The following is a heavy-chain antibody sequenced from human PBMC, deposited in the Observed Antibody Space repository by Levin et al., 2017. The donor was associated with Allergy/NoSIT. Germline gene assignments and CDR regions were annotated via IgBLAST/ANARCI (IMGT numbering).Heavy chain of an antibody. V-gene: IGHV1-69*13. CDR3: ARDARAHASDAFDI. D-gene: IGHD3-16*01. CDR2: IIPIFGTA. CDR1: GGTFSSYA. J-gene: IGHJ3*02. Sequence: SVKVSCKASGGTFSSYAISWVRQAPGQGLEWMGGIIPIFGTANYAQKFQGRVTITADESTSTAYMELSSLRSEDTAVYYCARDARAHASDAFDIWGQGTMVTVSS.